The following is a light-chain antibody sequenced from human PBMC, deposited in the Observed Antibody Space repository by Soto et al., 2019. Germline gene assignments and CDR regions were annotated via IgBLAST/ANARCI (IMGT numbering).Light chain of an antibody. J-gene: IGLJ1*01. Sequence: QSALAQPRSVSGSPGQSVTISCTGTSSDVGGYNFVSWYQQHPGKVPKLMIYDVSIRPSGVPDRFSGSKSGNTASLTISGLQAEDEADYYCCSYVGSDSSFVFGSGTKGTVL. V-gene: IGLV2-11*01. CDR1: SSDVGGYNF. CDR2: DVS. CDR3: CSYVGSDSSFV.